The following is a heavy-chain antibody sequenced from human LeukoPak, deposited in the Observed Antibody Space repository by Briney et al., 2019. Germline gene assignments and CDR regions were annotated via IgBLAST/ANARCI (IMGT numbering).Heavy chain of an antibody. D-gene: IGHD3-9*01. Sequence: GGSLTLYCAASGFIFSSYSMSWVRQAPGKGLDLPSAISGSGGSTYYADSVKGRFTISRDNSKNTLYLQMNSLRAEDTAVYYCARRGLLRYFDWCLFDYWGQGTLVTVSS. V-gene: IGHV3-23*01. J-gene: IGHJ4*02. CDR1: GFIFSSYS. CDR3: ARRGLLRYFDWCLFDY. CDR2: ISGSGGST.